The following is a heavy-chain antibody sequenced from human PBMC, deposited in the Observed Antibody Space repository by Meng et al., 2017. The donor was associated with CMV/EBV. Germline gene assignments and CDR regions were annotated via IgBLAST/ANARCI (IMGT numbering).Heavy chain of an antibody. J-gene: IGHJ4*02. CDR1: GFTFSSYG. V-gene: IGHV3-30*02. CDR3: AKLDGSAAEY. D-gene: IGHD2-2*03. CDR2: IRYDGSNK. Sequence: GESLMISCAASGFTFSSYGMHWVRQAPGKGLEWVAFIRYDGSNKYYADSVKGRFTISRDNSKNTLYLQMNSLRAEDTAVYYCAKLDGSAAEYWGQGTLVTVSS.